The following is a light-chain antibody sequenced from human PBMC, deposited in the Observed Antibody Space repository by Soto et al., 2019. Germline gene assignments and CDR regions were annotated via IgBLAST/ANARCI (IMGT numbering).Light chain of an antibody. CDR2: DAS. J-gene: IGKJ1*01. CDR3: QHYGRSPPSWT. CDR1: QSVSSNY. V-gene: IGKV3-20*01. Sequence: EIVLTQSPGTLSLSPGERATLSCRASQSVSSNYLAWYQQKPGQPPRLLISDASSRATGIPDRFSGSGSGTDFTLIISGLEPEDFAVYYCQHYGRSPPSWTFGQGTKVEIK.